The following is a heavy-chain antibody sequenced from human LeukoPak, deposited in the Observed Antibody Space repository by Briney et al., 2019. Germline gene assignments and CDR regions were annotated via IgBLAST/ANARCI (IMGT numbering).Heavy chain of an antibody. CDR1: GYSISSGYY. D-gene: IGHD2-2*01. V-gene: IGHV4-38-2*01. J-gene: IGHJ5*02. Sequence: PSETLSLTCAVSGYSISSGYYWGWIRQPPGRGLEWIGSIYYSVSTHYNPSLKSRVTISIDTSKNQISLKLNSVTAADTAVYYCARHDGDCSSTSCHNWFDPLGQGTLVTVSS. CDR3: ARHDGDCSSTSCHNWFDP. CDR2: IYYSVST.